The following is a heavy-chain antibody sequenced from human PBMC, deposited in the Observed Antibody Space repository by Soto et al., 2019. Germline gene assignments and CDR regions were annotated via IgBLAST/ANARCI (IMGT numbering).Heavy chain of an antibody. Sequence: QVQLVESGGGVVQPGRSLRLSCTASGFTFSTYAMQWVRQAPGKGLEWVAVVSSEGGTQFYADSVKGRFTISRDNSKNSLYLQMSSLTTEDAALYSCARENYYGGHVIGSLNLWGRRNLVSVSS. D-gene: IGHD3-22*01. J-gene: IGHJ2*01. CDR2: VSSEGGTQ. V-gene: IGHV3-30-3*01. CDR3: ARENYYGGHVIGSLNL. CDR1: GFTFSTYA.